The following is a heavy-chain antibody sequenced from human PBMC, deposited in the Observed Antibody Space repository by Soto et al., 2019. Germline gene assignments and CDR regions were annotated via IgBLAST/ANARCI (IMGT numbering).Heavy chain of an antibody. J-gene: IGHJ5*02. CDR2: IYYSGST. CDR1: GGSISSYY. CDR3: AREDFWSGFSFDP. V-gene: IGHV4-59*01. D-gene: IGHD3-3*01. Sequence: SETLSLTCTVSGGSISSYYWSWIRQPPGKGLEWIGYIYYSGSTNYNPSLKSRVTISVDTSKNQFSLKLSSVTAADTAVYYCAREDFWSGFSFDPWGQGTLVTVSS.